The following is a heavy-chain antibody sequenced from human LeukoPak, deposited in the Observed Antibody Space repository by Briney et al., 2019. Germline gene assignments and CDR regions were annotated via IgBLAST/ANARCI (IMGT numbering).Heavy chain of an antibody. J-gene: IGHJ4*02. Sequence: GRSLRLSCAASGFTFSSYGMHWVRQAPGKGLEWVAVIGYDGSNKYYADSVKGRFTISRDNSKNTLYLQMNSLRAEDTAVYYWAKDRNTMVRGAYYFDYWGQGTLVTVSS. V-gene: IGHV3-33*06. CDR3: AKDRNTMVRGAYYFDY. CDR2: IGYDGSNK. D-gene: IGHD3-10*01. CDR1: GFTFSSYG.